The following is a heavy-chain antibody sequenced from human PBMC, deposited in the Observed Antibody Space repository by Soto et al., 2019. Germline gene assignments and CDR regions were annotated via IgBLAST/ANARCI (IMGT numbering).Heavy chain of an antibody. CDR1: GYSFTSYW. J-gene: IGHJ6*02. Sequence: GESLKISCKGSGYSFTSYWISWVRQMPGKGLEWMGRIYPRDSYTNYSPSFQGHVTISADKSISTAYLQWSSLKASDTAMYYCARQGSSYWYRGGYYYYYGMDVWGQGTTVTVSS. CDR2: IYPRDSYT. CDR3: ARQGSSYWYRGGYYYYYGMDV. V-gene: IGHV5-10-1*01. D-gene: IGHD6-19*01.